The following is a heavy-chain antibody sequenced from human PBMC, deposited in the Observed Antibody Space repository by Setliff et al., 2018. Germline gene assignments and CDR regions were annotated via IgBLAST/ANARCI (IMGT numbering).Heavy chain of an antibody. Sequence: GASVKVSCKASGYTFTSYDINWVRQATGQGLEWMGWMNPNSGNTGYAQKFQGRVTMTRNTSISTAYMELSSLRSEDTAVYYCARGLTYYYDSSVRFLDAFDIWGQGTMVTVSS. CDR2: MNPNSGNT. J-gene: IGHJ3*02. CDR1: GYTFTSYD. V-gene: IGHV1-8*01. D-gene: IGHD3-22*01. CDR3: ARGLTYYYDSSVRFLDAFDI.